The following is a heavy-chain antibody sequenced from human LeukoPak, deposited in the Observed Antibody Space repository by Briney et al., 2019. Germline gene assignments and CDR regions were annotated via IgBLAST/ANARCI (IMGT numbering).Heavy chain of an antibody. CDR3: ARQPPQYYGMDV. V-gene: IGHV4-4*07. CDR1: GGSFSNYY. CDR2: IYTRGST. D-gene: IGHD1-14*01. Sequence: PSETLSLTCTVSGGSFSNYYWSWIRQPAGKGREWIGRIYTRGSTNYNPSVKSRVTMSVGTSNNQFSLKLTSVTAADTAVYYCARQPPQYYGMDVWGQGTTVTVSS. J-gene: IGHJ6*02.